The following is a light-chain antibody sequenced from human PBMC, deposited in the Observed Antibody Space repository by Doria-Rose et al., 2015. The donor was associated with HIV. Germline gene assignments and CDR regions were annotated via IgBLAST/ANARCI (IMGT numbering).Light chain of an antibody. CDR1: QSFSSTY. V-gene: IGKV3-20*01. CDR3: HQYGTSWT. Sequence: TQCPGTLPLSPGDRATLSCSASQSFSSTYLAWYQQKPGQAPSLLIYDGSTRATGIPDRFSASGSGTDFTLTINRLEPEDFALYYCHQYGTSWTFGQGTKV. CDR2: DGS. J-gene: IGKJ1*01.